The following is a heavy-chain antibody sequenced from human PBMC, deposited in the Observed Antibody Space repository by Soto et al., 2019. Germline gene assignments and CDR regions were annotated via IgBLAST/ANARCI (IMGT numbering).Heavy chain of an antibody. CDR3: ARLSDCSGGRCYSAYFDY. CDR1: GGSISSYY. Sequence: QVQLQESGPGLVKPSETLSLTCTVSGGSISSYYWSWIRQPPGKGLEWIGYSYYTGNTNYNPSLKRRGTISVDTSKNQFSLKLTSVTSADTAVYYCARLSDCSGGRCYSAYFDYWGQGTLVTVSS. CDR2: SYYTGNT. V-gene: IGHV4-59*01. J-gene: IGHJ4*02. D-gene: IGHD2-15*01.